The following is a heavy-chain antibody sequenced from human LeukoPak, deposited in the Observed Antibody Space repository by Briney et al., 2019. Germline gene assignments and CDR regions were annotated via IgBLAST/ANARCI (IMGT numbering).Heavy chain of an antibody. CDR3: AGHSSGYYWFDY. CDR1: GFTFSSYA. V-gene: IGHV3-23*01. J-gene: IGHJ4*02. D-gene: IGHD3-22*01. CDR2: VSGSGGST. Sequence: PGGSLRLSCAASGFTFSSYAMSWVRQSPGKGLEWVSAVSGSGGSTYYADSVKGRFTISRDNSKNTLYLQMNSLRAEDTAVYDCAGHSSGYYWFDYWGQGTLVTVSS.